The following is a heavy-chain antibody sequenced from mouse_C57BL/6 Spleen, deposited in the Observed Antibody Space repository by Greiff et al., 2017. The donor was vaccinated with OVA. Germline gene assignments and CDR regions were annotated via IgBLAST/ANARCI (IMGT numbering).Heavy chain of an antibody. V-gene: IGHV1-50*01. Sequence: QVQLQQSGAELVKPGASVKLSCKASGYTFTSYWMQWVKQRPGQGLEWIGEIDPSDSSTNYTQKFKGKATLTVDTSSSTAYMQLSSLTSEDSAVYYCARREFTTVEGDYFDYWGQGTTLTVSS. CDR1: GYTFTSYW. D-gene: IGHD1-1*01. CDR2: IDPSDSST. CDR3: ARREFTTVEGDYFDY. J-gene: IGHJ2*01.